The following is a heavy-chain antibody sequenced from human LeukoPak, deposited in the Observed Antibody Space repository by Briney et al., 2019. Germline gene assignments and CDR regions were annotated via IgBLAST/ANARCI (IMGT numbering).Heavy chain of an antibody. J-gene: IGHJ4*02. CDR3: ARDHGSGWYDY. Sequence: GGSLRLSCVASGFTFSRYSMTWVRQAPGQGLEWVSYIISSSSTIYYAGSVKGRFTISRDNAKNSLYLQMNSLRAEDTAVYYCARDHGSGWYDYWGQGTLVTVSS. CDR2: IISSSSTI. CDR1: GFTFSRYS. V-gene: IGHV3-48*01. D-gene: IGHD6-19*01.